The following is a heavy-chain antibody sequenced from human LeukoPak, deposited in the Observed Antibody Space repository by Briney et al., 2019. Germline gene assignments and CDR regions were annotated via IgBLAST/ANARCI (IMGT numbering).Heavy chain of an antibody. V-gene: IGHV3-9*02. CDR3: TKTMGPTGGAFHH. CDR1: GFTPADHA. J-gene: IGHJ1*01. CDR2: VTWNSATT. D-gene: IGHD1-26*01. Sequence: PGGSLRPSCATSGFTPADHAMHWVRQVSGKGLEWVSGVTWNSATTAYADSVKGRFTISRDNAKNSLYLQMDSLRAEDTALYYCTKTMGPTGGAFHHWGQGTLVTVSS.